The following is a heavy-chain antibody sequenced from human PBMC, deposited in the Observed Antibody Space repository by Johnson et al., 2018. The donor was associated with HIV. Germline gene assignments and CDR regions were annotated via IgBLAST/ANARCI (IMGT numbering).Heavy chain of an antibody. J-gene: IGHJ3*02. V-gene: IGHV3-30*03. CDR3: ASAWGELDDAFDI. CDR1: GFTFSNYG. Sequence: QVQLVESGGGVVQPGRSLRLSCAASGFTFSNYGMAWVRQAPGKGLEWVAVISFAGMKKHYADSVKGRFAISRDNAKNSLYLQMNSLRAEDTAVYYCASAWGELDDAFDIWGQGTMVTVSS. D-gene: IGHD1-26*01. CDR2: ISFAGMKK.